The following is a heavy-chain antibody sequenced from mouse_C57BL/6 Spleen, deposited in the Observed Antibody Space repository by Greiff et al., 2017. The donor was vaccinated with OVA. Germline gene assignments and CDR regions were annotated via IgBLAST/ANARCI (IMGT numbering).Heavy chain of an antibody. J-gene: IGHJ1*03. CDR1: GFTFSSYA. D-gene: IGHD4-1*01. Sequence: EVLLVESGGGLVKPGGSLKLSCAASGFTFSSYAMSWVRQTPEKRLEWVATISDGGSYTYYPDNVKGRFTISRDNAKNNLYLQMSHLKSEDTAMYYCARDWDGYFDVWGTGTTVTVSS. CDR2: ISDGGSYT. V-gene: IGHV5-4*01. CDR3: ARDWDGYFDV.